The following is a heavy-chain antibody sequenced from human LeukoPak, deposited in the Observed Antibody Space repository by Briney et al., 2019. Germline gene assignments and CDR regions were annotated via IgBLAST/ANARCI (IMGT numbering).Heavy chain of an antibody. CDR2: IYYSGST. Sequence: PSETLSLTCTVSGGSISSYYWSWIRQPPGKGLEWIGYIYYSGSTNYNPSLKSRVTISVDTSKNQFSLKLSSVTAADTAVYYCARVQPGIVGAIHFDYWGQGTLVTVSS. CDR3: ARVQPGIVGAIHFDY. CDR1: GGSISSYY. V-gene: IGHV4-59*01. D-gene: IGHD1-26*01. J-gene: IGHJ4*02.